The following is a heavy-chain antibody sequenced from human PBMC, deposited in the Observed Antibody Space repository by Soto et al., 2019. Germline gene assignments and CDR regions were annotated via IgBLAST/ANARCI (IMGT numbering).Heavy chain of an antibody. CDR2: IWYDGSNK. CDR1: GFTFSSYG. V-gene: IGHV3-33*01. D-gene: IGHD3-10*01. Sequence: GGSLRLSCAASGFTFSSYGMHWVRQAPGKGLEWVAVIWYDGSNKYYADSVKGRFTISRDNSKNTLYLQMNSLRAEDTAVYYCARDGDYYGSGSYYSEVRLSYYYYYMDVWGKGTTVTVSS. J-gene: IGHJ6*03. CDR3: ARDGDYYGSGSYYSEVRLSYYYYYMDV.